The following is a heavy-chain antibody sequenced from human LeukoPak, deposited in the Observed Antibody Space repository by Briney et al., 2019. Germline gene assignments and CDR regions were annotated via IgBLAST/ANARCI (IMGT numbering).Heavy chain of an antibody. CDR3: AKDMNSYGSGSSYNPWGPFDS. CDR1: GFTFDNYA. V-gene: IGHV3-9*01. Sequence: GRSLRLSCAASGFTFDNYAMHWVPPAPGKGIEWVSGIAWNSGNTGFADSVKGRFTISRDNAENSLYLQMNSLTPEDTAFYFCAKDMNSYGSGSSYNPWGPFDSWGQGTLVTVSS. D-gene: IGHD3-10*01. J-gene: IGHJ4*02. CDR2: IAWNSGNT.